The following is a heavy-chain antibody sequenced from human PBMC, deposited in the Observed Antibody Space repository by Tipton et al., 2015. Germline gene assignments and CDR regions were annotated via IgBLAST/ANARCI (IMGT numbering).Heavy chain of an antibody. D-gene: IGHD2-21*02. CDR2: IYSGGGT. V-gene: IGHV3-53*01. J-gene: IGHJ4*02. Sequence: SLRLSCAVSGFTVTVNYMTWVRQAPGKGLEWVSVIYSGGGTNYAGSVEGRFTISRDNSKNAVYLQMNKLRAEDTAVYYCARDLVVVTAIQYYFDYWGQGTLVTVSS. CDR3: ARDLVVVTAIQYYFDY. CDR1: GFTVTVNY.